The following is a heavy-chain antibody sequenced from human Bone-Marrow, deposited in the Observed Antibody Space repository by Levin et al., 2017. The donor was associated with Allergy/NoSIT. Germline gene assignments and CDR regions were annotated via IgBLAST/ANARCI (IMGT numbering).Heavy chain of an antibody. J-gene: IGHJ4*02. Sequence: LRLSCTVSGGSISSGGYYWSWIRQHPGKGLEWIGYIYYSGSTYYNPSLKSRVTISVDTSKNQFSLKLSSVTAADTAVYYCASHCSSTSCYYFDYWGQGTLVTVSS. CDR1: GGSISSGGYY. CDR3: ASHCSSTSCYYFDY. CDR2: IYYSGST. D-gene: IGHD2-2*01. V-gene: IGHV4-31*03.